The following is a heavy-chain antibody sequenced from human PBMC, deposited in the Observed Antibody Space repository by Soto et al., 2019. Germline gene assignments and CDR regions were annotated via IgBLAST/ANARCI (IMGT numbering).Heavy chain of an antibody. CDR2: FDPEDIKT. CDR1: GYTLTELS. CDR3: ARDWRWLQFDY. V-gene: IGHV1-24*01. D-gene: IGHD5-12*01. Sequence: ASVKVSCKVSGYTLTELSIHWVRQPPGKGLEWMGGFDPEDIKTIYAQKFQGRVTMTEDRSTGTAYMELSRLRSDDTAVYYCARDWRWLQFDYWGQGTLVTVS. J-gene: IGHJ4*02.